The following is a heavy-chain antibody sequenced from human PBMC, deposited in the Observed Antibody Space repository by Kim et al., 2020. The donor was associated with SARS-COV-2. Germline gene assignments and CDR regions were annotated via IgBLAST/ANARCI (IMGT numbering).Heavy chain of an antibody. CDR3: TTDLSPSSRRLVSYGSGSFPQPYDDY. CDR1: GFTFSNAW. J-gene: IGHJ4*02. V-gene: IGHV3-15*01. CDR2: IKSKTDGGTT. Sequence: GGSLRLSCAASGFTFSNAWMSWVRQAPGKGLEWVGRIKSKTDGGTTDYAAPVKGRFTISRDDSKNTLYLQMNSQKTEDTAVYYCTTDLSPSSRRLVSYGSGSFPQPYDDYWGQGTLVTVSS. D-gene: IGHD3-10*01.